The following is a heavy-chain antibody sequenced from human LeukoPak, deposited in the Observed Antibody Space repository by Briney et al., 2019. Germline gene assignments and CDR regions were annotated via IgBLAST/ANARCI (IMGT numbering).Heavy chain of an antibody. J-gene: IGHJ4*02. CDR3: ARGLPNYYGSGSAFDY. CDR1: GYTFTSYD. D-gene: IGHD3-10*01. CDR2: MNPNSGNT. Sequence: ASVKVSCKSSGYTFTSYDINWVRQATGQGLEWMGWMNPNSGNTGYAQKFQGRVTITRNTSISTAYMELSSLRSEDTAVYYCARGLPNYYGSGSAFDYWGQGTLVTVSS. V-gene: IGHV1-8*03.